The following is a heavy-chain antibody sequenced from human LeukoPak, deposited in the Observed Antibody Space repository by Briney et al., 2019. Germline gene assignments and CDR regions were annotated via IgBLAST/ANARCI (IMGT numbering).Heavy chain of an antibody. CDR2: ISGSGGST. D-gene: IGHD2-21*01. CDR3: ARDALGKRHGYSPALAFFDP. V-gene: IGHV3-23*01. Sequence: PGGSLRLSCTTSGFTDRSNYMNWVRQAPGKGLEWVSAISGSGGSTYYADSVKGRFTISRDNSKNTLYLQMNSLRAEDTAVYYCARDALGKRHGYSPALAFFDPWAREPWSPSPQ. CDR1: GFTDRSNY. J-gene: IGHJ5*02.